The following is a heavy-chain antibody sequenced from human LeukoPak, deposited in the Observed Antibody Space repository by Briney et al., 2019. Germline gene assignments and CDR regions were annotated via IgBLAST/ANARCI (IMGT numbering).Heavy chain of an antibody. CDR2: IYHSGST. D-gene: IGHD6-13*01. Sequence: PSETLSLTCTVSGYSLSSGYCWGWIRQPPGKGLEWIGSIYHSGSTYYNPSLKSRVTISVDTSKNQFSLKLSSVTAADTAVYYCARDFGSSCLDYWGQGTLVTVSS. J-gene: IGHJ4*02. CDR1: GYSLSSGYC. CDR3: ARDFGSSCLDY. V-gene: IGHV4-38-2*02.